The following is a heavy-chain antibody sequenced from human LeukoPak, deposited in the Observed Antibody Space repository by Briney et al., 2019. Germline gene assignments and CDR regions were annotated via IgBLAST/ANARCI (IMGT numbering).Heavy chain of an antibody. CDR1: GFTFSDYV. V-gene: IGHV3-23*01. D-gene: IGHD2-15*01. CDR3: AKDLQDANFDY. J-gene: IGHJ4*02. CDR2: INGHGVNT. Sequence: TGGSLRLSCAASGFTFSDYVMSWVRQAPGTGLEWVSSINGHGVNTYYTDSVKGRFTISRDNSKNTLYLQMDSLRAEDTAVYYCAKDLQDANFDYWGQGTLVTVSS.